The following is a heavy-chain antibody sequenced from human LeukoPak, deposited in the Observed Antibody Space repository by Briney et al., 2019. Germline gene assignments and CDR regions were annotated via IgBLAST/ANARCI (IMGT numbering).Heavy chain of an antibody. CDR2: INSDGSNT. J-gene: IGHJ4*02. Sequence: GGSLRLSCTASGFTFSIYWMHWVRQAPGKGLVWVSRINSDGSNTIYADSVKDRFTMSRDNAKNTLYLEMNSLRAEDTAVYYCAKDVESGRSADYWGQGTLVTVSS. CDR1: GFTFSIYW. CDR3: AKDVESGRSADY. V-gene: IGHV3-74*01. D-gene: IGHD3-10*01.